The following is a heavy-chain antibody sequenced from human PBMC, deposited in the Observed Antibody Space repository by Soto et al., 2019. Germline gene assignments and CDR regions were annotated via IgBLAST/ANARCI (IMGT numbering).Heavy chain of an antibody. CDR2: IKSKTDGGTT. V-gene: IGHV3-15*07. CDR3: TTFSSWSFYYYSGMDV. J-gene: IGHJ6*02. CDR1: GFTFSNAW. D-gene: IGHD6-13*01. Sequence: EVQLVESGGGLVKPGGSLRLSCAASGFTFSNAWMNWVRQAPGKGLEWVGRIKSKTDGGTTDYAAPVKGRFTISRDDSKNTLYLQMNSLKTEDTALYYGTTFSSWSFYYYSGMDVWGQGTKVTVSS.